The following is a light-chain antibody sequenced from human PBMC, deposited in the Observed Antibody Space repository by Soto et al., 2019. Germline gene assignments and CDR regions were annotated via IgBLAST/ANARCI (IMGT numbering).Light chain of an antibody. J-gene: IGKJ1*01. CDR3: NQCYSSPWQ. Sequence: DIQMTQSPSTLSASEGDRVTLSCRASQSVSIWLAWYQQKPGRAPQLLIYQSSMLESGVPSRCSGCGSGTEFSLTISSLQADEFATYYGNQCYSSPWQFGRGSK. CDR1: QSVSIW. V-gene: IGKV1-5*03. CDR2: QSS.